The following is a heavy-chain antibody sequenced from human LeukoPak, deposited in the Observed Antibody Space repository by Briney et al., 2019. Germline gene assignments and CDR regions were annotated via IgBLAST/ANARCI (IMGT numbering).Heavy chain of an antibody. CDR2: IYYSGST. CDR3: ARGVWDPTYYFDY. Sequence: SETLSLTCTVSGGSISSSSCYWGWIRQPPGKGLEWIGSIYYSGSTYYNPSLKSRVTISVDTSKNQFSLKLSSVTAADTAVYYCARGVWDPTYYFDYWGQGTLVTVSS. J-gene: IGHJ4*02. V-gene: IGHV4-39*07. CDR1: GGSISSSSCY. D-gene: IGHD1-26*01.